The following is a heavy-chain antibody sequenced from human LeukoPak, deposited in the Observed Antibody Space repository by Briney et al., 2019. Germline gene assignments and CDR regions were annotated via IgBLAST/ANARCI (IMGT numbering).Heavy chain of an antibody. D-gene: IGHD5-12*01. Sequence: GGSLRLSCAASGFTFSSYWMHWVRQAPGKGLVWVSRINSDESSTSYADSVKGRFTISRDNAKNTLYLQMNSLRAEDTAVYYCASTLVATRTFDPWGQGTLVTVSS. V-gene: IGHV3-74*01. CDR3: ASTLVATRTFDP. CDR2: INSDESST. CDR1: GFTFSSYW. J-gene: IGHJ5*02.